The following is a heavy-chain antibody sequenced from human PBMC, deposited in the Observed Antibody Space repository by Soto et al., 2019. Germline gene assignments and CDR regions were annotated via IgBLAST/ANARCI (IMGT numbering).Heavy chain of an antibody. CDR1: GYSFTSYW. CDR2: IYPGDSDT. J-gene: IGHJ3*02. D-gene: IGHD6-13*01. Sequence: GESLKISCKGSGYSFTSYWIGWVRQMPGKGLEWMGIIYPGDSDTRYSPSFQGQVTISADKSISTAYLQWSSLKASYTAMYYCARGIAAAGDAFDIWGQGTMVTVSS. V-gene: IGHV5-51*01. CDR3: ARGIAAAGDAFDI.